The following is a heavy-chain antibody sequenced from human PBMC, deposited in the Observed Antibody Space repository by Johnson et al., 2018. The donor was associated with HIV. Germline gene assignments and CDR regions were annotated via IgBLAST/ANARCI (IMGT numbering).Heavy chain of an antibody. CDR3: EKVDSGSYFDAFDI. D-gene: IGHD1-26*01. CDR1: GFTFDDYA. Sequence: VHLVESGGGLVQPGRSLRLSCAASGFTFDDYAMHWVRQAPVKGLEWVSGISWNSGSIGYAYSVKGRFTISRDNAKNSLYLQMNSLRAEDTALYYCEKVDSGSYFDAFDIWGQGTMVTVSS. J-gene: IGHJ3*02. CDR2: ISWNSGSI. V-gene: IGHV3-9*01.